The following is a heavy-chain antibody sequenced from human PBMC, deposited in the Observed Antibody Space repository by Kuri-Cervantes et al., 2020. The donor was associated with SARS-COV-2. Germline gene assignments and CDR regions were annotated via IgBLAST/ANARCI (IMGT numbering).Heavy chain of an antibody. Sequence: GESLKISCAASGFTFDDYGMSWVRQAPGKGLEWVSSISSSSSYIYYADSVKGRFTISRDNAKNSLYLQMNSLRAEDTALYYCASHPKRFLEWLFDYWGQGTLVTVSS. J-gene: IGHJ4*02. CDR2: ISSSSSYI. D-gene: IGHD3-3*01. CDR1: GFTFDDYG. CDR3: ASHPKRFLEWLFDY. V-gene: IGHV3-21*04.